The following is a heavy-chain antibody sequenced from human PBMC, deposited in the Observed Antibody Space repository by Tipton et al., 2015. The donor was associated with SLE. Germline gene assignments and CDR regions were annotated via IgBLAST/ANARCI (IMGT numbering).Heavy chain of an antibody. CDR3: AGGLAVNGPFNY. D-gene: IGHD6-19*01. Sequence: GSLRLSCTASGFIVSRNYMTWVRQAPGKGLEWVSVIYSGGSTYYADSVKGRFTISRDNSKNTVDLQMSSLGREDTAVYYCAGGLAVNGPFNYWGQGTLVTVSS. CDR2: IYSGGST. CDR1: GFIVSRNY. J-gene: IGHJ4*02. V-gene: IGHV3-53*05.